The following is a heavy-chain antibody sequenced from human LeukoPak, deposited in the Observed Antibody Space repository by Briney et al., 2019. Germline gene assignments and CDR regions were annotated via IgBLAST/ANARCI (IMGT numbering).Heavy chain of an antibody. Sequence: PGGSLRLSCTASGFAFSNFWMSWVRQAPGKGLEWEANIKQNGSEETYIDSVKGRFIISRDNAKSSLSLQMNSLRGEDTAVYYCADPGMGYWGQGTLVTVSS. CDR1: GFAFSNFW. D-gene: IGHD1-14*01. CDR3: ADPGMGY. CDR2: IKQNGSEE. J-gene: IGHJ4*02. V-gene: IGHV3-7*01.